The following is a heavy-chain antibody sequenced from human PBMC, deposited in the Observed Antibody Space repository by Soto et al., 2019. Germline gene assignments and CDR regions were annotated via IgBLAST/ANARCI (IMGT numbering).Heavy chain of an antibody. Sequence: ASVKVSCKASGYTFTGYYMHWVRQVPGQGLEWMGWINPNSGGTNYAQKFQGRVTMTRDTSISTAYMELSRLRSDDTAVYYCAGDLPVPAADNYYYYYGMDVWGQGTTVTVSS. CDR3: AGDLPVPAADNYYYYYGMDV. D-gene: IGHD2-2*01. V-gene: IGHV1-2*02. CDR1: GYTFTGYY. J-gene: IGHJ6*02. CDR2: INPNSGGT.